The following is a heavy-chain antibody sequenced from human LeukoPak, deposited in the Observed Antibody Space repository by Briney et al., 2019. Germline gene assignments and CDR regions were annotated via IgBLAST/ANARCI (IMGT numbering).Heavy chain of an antibody. D-gene: IGHD2-2*01. CDR2: IHHSGRT. CDR3: ARQICTSSSCVNMDV. Sequence: KPSETLSLTCTVSGVSINTDFWSWIRQPPGKGLEWIGYIHHSGRTSHNPSLRGRVTISLDTSENQFLLRLSSVTAADTAVYYCARQICTSSSCVNMDVWGKGTTVTVSS. V-gene: IGHV4-59*08. CDR1: GVSINTDF. J-gene: IGHJ6*03.